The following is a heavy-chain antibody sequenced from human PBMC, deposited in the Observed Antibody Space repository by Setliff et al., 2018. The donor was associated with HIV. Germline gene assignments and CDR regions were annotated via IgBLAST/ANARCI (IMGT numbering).Heavy chain of an antibody. Sequence: PSETLSLTCRVSGGSIRDYYWNWIRQPAGKGLEWIGRIYSDGSTNYNPSLKSRVTMSVDTSKNQFSLKLSSVTAADTAVYYCARYVSDWFYIDSWGQGTPVTVSS. CDR1: GGSIRDYY. CDR2: IYSDGST. D-gene: IGHD3-9*01. CDR3: ARYVSDWFYIDS. V-gene: IGHV4-4*07. J-gene: IGHJ4*02.